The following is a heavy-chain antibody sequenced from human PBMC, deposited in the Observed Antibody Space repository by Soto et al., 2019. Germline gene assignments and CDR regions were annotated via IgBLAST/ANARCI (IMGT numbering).Heavy chain of an antibody. CDR3: ASASSLYSRSWFDY. V-gene: IGHV1-18*01. J-gene: IGHJ4*02. D-gene: IGHD6-13*01. CDR2: ISAYNGNT. Sequence: GASVKVSCKASGYTFTSYGISWVRQAPGQGLEWMGWISAYNGNTNYAQKLQGRVTMTTDTSTSTAYMELRSLRSDDTAVYYCASASSLYSRSWFDYWGQGTLVTVSS. CDR1: GYTFTSYG.